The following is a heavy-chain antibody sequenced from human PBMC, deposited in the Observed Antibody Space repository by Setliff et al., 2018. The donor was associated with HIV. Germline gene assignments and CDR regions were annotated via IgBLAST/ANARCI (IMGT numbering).Heavy chain of an antibody. D-gene: IGHD2-15*01. Sequence: PGGSLRLSCAASGFTFSTYAMSWVRQAPGKGLEWVSAISGSGGSTYYADSVKGRFTISRDNAKNSLYPQMNSLRAEDTAVYYCASGRQGGRYCSGGSCRGGYYYYYMDVWGKGTTVTVSS. CDR3: ASGRQGGRYCSGGSCRGGYYYYYMDV. V-gene: IGHV3-23*01. CDR1: GFTFSTYA. CDR2: ISGSGGST. J-gene: IGHJ6*03.